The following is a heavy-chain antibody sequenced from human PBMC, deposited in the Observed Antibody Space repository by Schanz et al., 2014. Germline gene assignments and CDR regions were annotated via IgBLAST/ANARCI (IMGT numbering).Heavy chain of an antibody. CDR2: IKISGDV. D-gene: IGHD3-10*01. Sequence: EVQLVESGGGLVQSGGSLRLSCAASGFSFSDYSMNWVRQAPGKGLEWISYIKISGDVFYTDSVKGRFTISRDNAKSSLYLKRSSLRDEDTAIYYCARAPPLVRGIAGWFGPWGQGSLVTVSS. V-gene: IGHV3-48*02. CDR1: GFSFSDYS. CDR3: ARAPPLVRGIAGWFGP. J-gene: IGHJ5*02.